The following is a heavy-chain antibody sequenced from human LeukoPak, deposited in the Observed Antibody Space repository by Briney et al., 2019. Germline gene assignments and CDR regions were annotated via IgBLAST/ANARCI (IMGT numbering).Heavy chain of an antibody. D-gene: IGHD2-21*02. CDR2: IYYSGST. V-gene: IGHV4-59*01. Sequence: SETLSLTCTVSGGSISSYYWSWIRQPPGKGLEWIGYIYYSGSTNYNPSLKSRVTISIDTSKNQFSLKLSSVTAADTAVYYCARTNCGGDCYKYYYYGMDVWGQGTTVTVSS. CDR3: ARTNCGGDCYKYYYYGMDV. CDR1: GGSISSYY. J-gene: IGHJ6*02.